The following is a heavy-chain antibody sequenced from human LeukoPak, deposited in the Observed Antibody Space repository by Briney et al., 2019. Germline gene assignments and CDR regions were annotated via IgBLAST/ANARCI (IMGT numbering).Heavy chain of an antibody. Sequence: GGSLSLACAASGFTVSSNYMSWVRQAPGKGLEWVSVIYSDGSTYYADSVKGRFTISRDNSVNTLYLQMNSLRAEDTAVYYCARSEMSRGLFTWGQGNLVTVSS. J-gene: IGHJ5*02. D-gene: IGHD3-10*01. CDR2: IYSDGST. CDR3: ARSEMSRGLFT. CDR1: GFTVSSNY. V-gene: IGHV3-53*01.